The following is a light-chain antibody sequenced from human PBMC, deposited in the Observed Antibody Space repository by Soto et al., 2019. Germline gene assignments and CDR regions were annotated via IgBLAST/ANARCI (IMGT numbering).Light chain of an antibody. Sequence: QSALTQPPSASGSPGQSVTISCTGTSSDVGGYNFVSWYQQHPGKAPKLMIYDVTKRPSGVPDRFSGSKSGNTASLTVSGLQAEDEADYYCSSYAGTNNFDVFGTGTKVTV. CDR3: SSYAGTNNFDV. V-gene: IGLV2-8*01. CDR1: SSDVGGYNF. J-gene: IGLJ1*01. CDR2: DVT.